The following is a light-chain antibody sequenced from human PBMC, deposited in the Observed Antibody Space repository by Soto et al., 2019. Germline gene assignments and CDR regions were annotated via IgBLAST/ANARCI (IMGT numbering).Light chain of an antibody. CDR1: SSNIGRNY. V-gene: IGLV1-47*01. J-gene: IGLJ2*01. CDR2: SNN. Sequence: QSVLTQPPSASGTPGQRFTISCSGSSSNIGRNYVCWYHQLPGAAPRLLMYSNNQRPSGVPDRFSGSKSGTSASLSISGLRSEDEADYYCAAWDDSLLSVVFGGGTKVTVL. CDR3: AAWDDSLLSVV.